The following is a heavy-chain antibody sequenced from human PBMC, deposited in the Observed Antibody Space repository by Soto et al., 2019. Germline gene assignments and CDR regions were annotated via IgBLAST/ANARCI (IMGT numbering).Heavy chain of an antibody. CDR3: AKTYGYYGSGSLIDY. J-gene: IGHJ4*02. CDR2: ISYDGSNK. V-gene: IGHV3-30*18. CDR1: GFTFSSYG. D-gene: IGHD3-10*01. Sequence: HPGGSLRLSCAASGFTFSSYGMHWVRQAPGKGLEWVAVISYDGSNKYYADSVKGRFTISRDNSKNTLYLQMNSLRAEDTAVYYCAKTYGYYGSGSLIDYWGQGTLVTVSS.